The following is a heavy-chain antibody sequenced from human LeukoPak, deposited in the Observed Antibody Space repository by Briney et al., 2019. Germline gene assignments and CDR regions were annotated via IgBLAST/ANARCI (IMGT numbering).Heavy chain of an antibody. V-gene: IGHV3-23*01. D-gene: IGHD3-9*01. J-gene: IGHJ4*02. CDR2: ISGSGGST. CDR1: GFTFSSYA. CDR3: AKTPMGYFDWLFPTPFDY. Sequence: GGSLRLSCAASGFTFSSYAMSWVRQAPGKGLEWVSAISGSGGSTYYADSVKGRFTISRDNSKNTLYLQMNSLRAEDTAVYYCAKTPMGYFDWLFPTPFDYWGQGTLVTVSS.